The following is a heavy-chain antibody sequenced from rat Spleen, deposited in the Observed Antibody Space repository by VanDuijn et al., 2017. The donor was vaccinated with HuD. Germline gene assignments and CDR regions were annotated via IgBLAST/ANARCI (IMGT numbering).Heavy chain of an antibody. D-gene: IGHD1-12*01. Sequence: QVQLKESGPGLVQPSQTLSLTCTVSGFSLTSDGVSWVRQPPGKGLEWIAAVSRGGNTYYDSTLKSRLSISRDTSKSQVFLKMNSLQTEDTATYYCARANRDSYAHFDHWGQGVMVTVSS. CDR1: GFSLTSDG. V-gene: IGHV2S12*01. CDR3: ARANRDSYAHFDH. J-gene: IGHJ2*01. CDR2: VSRGGNT.